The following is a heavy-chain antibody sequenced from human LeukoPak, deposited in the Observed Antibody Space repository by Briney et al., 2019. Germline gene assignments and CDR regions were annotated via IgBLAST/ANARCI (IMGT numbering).Heavy chain of an antibody. CDR2: IYHSGST. V-gene: IGHV4-38-2*02. CDR3: ATLLTGGVDY. Sequence: SETLSLTCSVSGYSISSGYYWGWIRQPPGKGLEWIGNIYHSGSTYYNPSLKSRVTISADTSKNQFSLKLSFVTAADTAVYYCATLLTGGVDYWGQGTLVTVSS. D-gene: IGHD7-27*01. J-gene: IGHJ4*02. CDR1: GYSISSGYY.